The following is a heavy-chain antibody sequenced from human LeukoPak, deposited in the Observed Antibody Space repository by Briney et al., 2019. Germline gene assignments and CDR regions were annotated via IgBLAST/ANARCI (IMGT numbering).Heavy chain of an antibody. D-gene: IGHD6-19*01. Sequence: SETLSLTCTVSGGSISSSSYYWGWIRQPPGKGLEWIGSIYYSGNTNYNPSLKSRVTISRDMSRNQFSLKLRSVTAADTAVYYCARVSGSGWYYFDHWGQGTLVTVSS. V-gene: IGHV4-39*07. J-gene: IGHJ4*02. CDR2: IYYSGNT. CDR1: GGSISSSSYY. CDR3: ARVSGSGWYYFDH.